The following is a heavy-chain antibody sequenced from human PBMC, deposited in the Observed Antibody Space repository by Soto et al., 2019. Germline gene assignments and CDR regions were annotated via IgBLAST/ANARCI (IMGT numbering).Heavy chain of an antibody. CDR3: ARGLYDYVWGSYRYFDY. Sequence: ASVKVSCKASGGTFSSYAISWVRQAPGQGLEWMGGIIPIFGTANYAQKFQGRVTITADESTSTAYMELSSLRSEDTAVYYCARGLYDYVWGSYRYFDYWGQGTLVTVSS. CDR1: GGTFSSYA. D-gene: IGHD3-16*02. J-gene: IGHJ4*02. V-gene: IGHV1-69*13. CDR2: IIPIFGTA.